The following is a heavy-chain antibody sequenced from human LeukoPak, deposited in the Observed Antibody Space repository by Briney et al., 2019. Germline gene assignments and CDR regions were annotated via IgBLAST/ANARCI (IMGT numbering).Heavy chain of an antibody. D-gene: IGHD3-22*01. CDR3: ASLGYYDSSGYYYFDY. V-gene: IGHV4-31*03. Sequence: PSQTLSLTCTVSGGSISSGGYYWSWIRQHPGKGLEWIGYIYYSGSTYYNPSLKSRVTISVDTSKNQFSLKLSSVTAADTAVYYCASLGYYDSSGYYYFDYWGQGTLVTVSS. J-gene: IGHJ4*02. CDR2: IYYSGST. CDR1: GGSISSGGYY.